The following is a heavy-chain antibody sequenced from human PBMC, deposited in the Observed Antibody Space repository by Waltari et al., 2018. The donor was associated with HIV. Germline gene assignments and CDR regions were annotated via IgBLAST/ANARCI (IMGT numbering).Heavy chain of an antibody. Sequence: QVQLVESGGGVVQPGKSLRLSCAASGFSLSDYGMQWVRQAPGKGLEWVAVIGSNGKKTNFRESLTGRCTLSRDNSKNALYLQMNSLRVDDTAVYYCAREMGLFNALDIWGLGTTVTISS. CDR1: GFSLSDYG. CDR2: IGSNGKKT. CDR3: AREMGLFNALDI. J-gene: IGHJ3*02. V-gene: IGHV3-33*01. D-gene: IGHD2-8*01.